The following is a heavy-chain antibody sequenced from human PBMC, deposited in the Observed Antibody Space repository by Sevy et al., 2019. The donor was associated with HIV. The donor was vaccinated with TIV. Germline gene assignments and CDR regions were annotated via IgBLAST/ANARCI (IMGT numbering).Heavy chain of an antibody. CDR3: AGEGSPYDTYYYYYGMDV. J-gene: IGHJ6*02. V-gene: IGHV3-7*01. D-gene: IGHD5-12*01. CDR1: GFTFNSYW. CDR2: IKQDGSEK. Sequence: GGSLRLSCAASGFTFNSYWMSWVRQAPGKGLEWVANIKQDGSEKYYVDSVKGRFTISRDNSQNSLFLQMNTLRAEDTAEYYCAGEGSPYDTYYYYYGMDVWGQGTTVTVSS.